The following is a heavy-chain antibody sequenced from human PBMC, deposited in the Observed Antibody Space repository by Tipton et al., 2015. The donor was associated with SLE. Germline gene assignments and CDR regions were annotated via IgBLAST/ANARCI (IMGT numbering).Heavy chain of an antibody. J-gene: IGHJ5*01. CDR3: ARQRAGNGDYWIDS. CDR1: GDSISSDNW. V-gene: IGHV4-4*02. Sequence: TLSLTCTVSGDSISSDNWWNWVRQPPGKGLGWIGKIYDGGSTNYNPSLGSRVAISVDTSKNQFSLTVGSVTAADTAFYYCARQRAGNGDYWIDSWGQGTLVTVSP. CDR2: IYDGGST. D-gene: IGHD4-17*01.